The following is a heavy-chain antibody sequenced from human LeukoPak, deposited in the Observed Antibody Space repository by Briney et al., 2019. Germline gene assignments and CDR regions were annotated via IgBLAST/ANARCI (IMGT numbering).Heavy chain of an antibody. V-gene: IGHV4-59*11. Sequence: SETLSLTCTVSGGSISSHYWSWIRQPPGKGLEWIGYIYYSGSTNYNPSLKSRVTISVDTSKNQFSLKLSSVTAADTAVYYCARDRSGSGRYYFDYWGQGTLVTVSS. CDR2: IYYSGST. CDR3: ARDRSGSGRYYFDY. D-gene: IGHD3-10*01. J-gene: IGHJ4*02. CDR1: GGSISSHY.